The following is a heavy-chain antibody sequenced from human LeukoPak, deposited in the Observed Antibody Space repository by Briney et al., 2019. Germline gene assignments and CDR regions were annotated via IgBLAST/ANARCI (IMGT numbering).Heavy chain of an antibody. CDR2: IRYDGSNK. J-gene: IGHJ4*02. V-gene: IGHV3-30*02. CDR3: AKRAGERPPIVVVPAPVAH. Sequence: GGSLRLSCAASGFTFGSYGMHWVRQAPGKGLEWVAFIRYDGSNKYYADSVKGRFTISRDNSKNTLYLQMNSLRAEDTAVYYCAKRAGERPPIVVVPAPVAHWGQGTLVTVSS. D-gene: IGHD2-2*01. CDR1: GFTFGSYG.